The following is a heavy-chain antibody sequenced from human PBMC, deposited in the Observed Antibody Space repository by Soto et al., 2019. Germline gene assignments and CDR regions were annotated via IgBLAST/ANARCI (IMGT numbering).Heavy chain of an antibody. J-gene: IGHJ3*02. V-gene: IGHV4-39*07. Sequence: TSETLSLTCTVSGGSISSCSYYWGWIRQPPGKGLEWIGSIYHSGSTNYNPSLKSRVTISVDKSKNQFSLKLSSVTAADTAVYYCARVGQWLVRNPQNAFDIWGQGTMVTVSS. CDR2: IYHSGST. CDR3: ARVGQWLVRNPQNAFDI. D-gene: IGHD6-19*01. CDR1: GGSISSCSYY.